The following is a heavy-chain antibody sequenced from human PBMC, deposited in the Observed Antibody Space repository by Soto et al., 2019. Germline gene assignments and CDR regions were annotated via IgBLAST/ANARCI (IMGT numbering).Heavy chain of an antibody. D-gene: IGHD1-26*01. V-gene: IGHV4-34*01. CDR3: ARHGNYCFDY. CDR2: INHSGST. J-gene: IGHJ4*02. Sequence: QVQLQQWGAGLLKPSETLSLTCAVYGGSFSGYYWSWIRQPPGKGLEWIGEINHSGSTLYNPSLKSRVTISVDTSEKQFSLKLSSVTAADTAVYYFARHGNYCFDYWGQGTLVTVSS. CDR1: GGSFSGYY.